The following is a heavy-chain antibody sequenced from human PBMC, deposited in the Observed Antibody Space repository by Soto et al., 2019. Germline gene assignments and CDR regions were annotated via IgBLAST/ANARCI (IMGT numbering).Heavy chain of an antibody. D-gene: IGHD3-10*01. CDR3: AREGPRITMVRGASRWFDP. Sequence: QVQLVQSGAEVKKPGASVKVSCKASGYTFTSYGISWVRQAPGQGLEWMGWISAYNGNTNYAQKLQGRVTMTTDTATSTAYMELRSLRCDDTAVYYCAREGPRITMVRGASRWFDPWGQGTLVTVSS. CDR1: GYTFTSYG. CDR2: ISAYNGNT. J-gene: IGHJ5*02. V-gene: IGHV1-18*01.